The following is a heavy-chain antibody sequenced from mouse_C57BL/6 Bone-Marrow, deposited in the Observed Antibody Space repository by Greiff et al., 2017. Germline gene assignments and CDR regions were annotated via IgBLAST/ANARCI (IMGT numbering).Heavy chain of an antibody. CDR1: GFTFSSYG. CDR3: SSHGDAKVRFAD. V-gene: IGHV5-6*01. D-gene: IGHD2-1*01. Sequence: EVKLMESGGDLVKPGGSLKLSCAASGFTFSSYGMSWVRQTPDKRLEWVATISSGGSYTYYPDSVKGRFTISRDTAKNTLYLQMSSLKSEDTARYKCSSHGDAKVRFADWGQGALVTVSA. CDR2: ISSGGSYT. J-gene: IGHJ3*01.